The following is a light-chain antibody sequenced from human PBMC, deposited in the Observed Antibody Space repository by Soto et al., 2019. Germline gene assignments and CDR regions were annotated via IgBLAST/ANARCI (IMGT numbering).Light chain of an antibody. CDR1: QTISSW. CDR3: QQYTRYSWT. J-gene: IGKJ1*01. V-gene: IGKV1-5*03. Sequence: DIQMTQSPSTLSGSLGDRVTLSCRASQTISSWLAWYQQKPGKAPKLLIYKASTLKSGVPSRFRGSGSGTEFTLTISSLTPDDFATYYCQQYTRYSWTFGQGTKVDIK. CDR2: KAS.